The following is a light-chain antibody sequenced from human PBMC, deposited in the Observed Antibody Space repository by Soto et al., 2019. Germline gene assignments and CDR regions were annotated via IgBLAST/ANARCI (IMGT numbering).Light chain of an antibody. J-gene: IGKJ1*01. Sequence: DIRMTQSHSTLSASVGDSVTLACRASQSVGKWLAWYQQIPGKAPKLLIHDASSLQGGVPSRFSGSGSGTEFTLTTSRLQPDDFSTYYCQQYSSYWTFGQGTQVDI. CDR1: QSVGKW. CDR2: DAS. CDR3: QQYSSYWT. V-gene: IGKV1-5*01.